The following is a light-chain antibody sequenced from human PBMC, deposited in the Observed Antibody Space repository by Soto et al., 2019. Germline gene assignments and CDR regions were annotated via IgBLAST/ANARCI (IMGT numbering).Light chain of an antibody. Sequence: DIQMTQSPSSLSASIGDRVTITCRASENINSYLNCYQEIPGKAPQLLIYAASSLQSGVPSRFSGRGSGTEFTLHISSLQPEDFATYYCQQSSITPRTFGQGTKVEL. CDR3: QQSSITPRT. CDR1: ENINSY. CDR2: AAS. V-gene: IGKV1-39*01. J-gene: IGKJ1*01.